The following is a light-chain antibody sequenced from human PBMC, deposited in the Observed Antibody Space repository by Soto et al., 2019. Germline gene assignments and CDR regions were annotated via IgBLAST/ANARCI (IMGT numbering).Light chain of an antibody. CDR1: SSDVGAYNF. CDR2: DVS. V-gene: IGLV2-11*01. J-gene: IGLJ2*01. Sequence: QSALTQPPSVSGSPGQSVTISCTGTSSDVGAYNFVSWYQQYPGKAPNLIIFDVSARPSGVPDRFSGSKSGNTASLTISGLQADDEADYYCCSSAGSDSPVLGGGTKLTVL. CDR3: CSSAGSDSPV.